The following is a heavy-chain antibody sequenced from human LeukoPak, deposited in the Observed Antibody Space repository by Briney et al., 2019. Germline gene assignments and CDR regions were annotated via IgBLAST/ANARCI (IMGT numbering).Heavy chain of an antibody. CDR3: ASSIYDFWSGYFGNDYYYYGMDV. D-gene: IGHD3-3*01. CDR1: GYTFTGYY. V-gene: IGHV1-2*02. J-gene: IGHJ6*02. Sequence: GASVKASCKASGYTFTGYYMHWVRQAPGPPLEWMDWINPNIGGTNYAQKFQGRVTMTRDTSISTAYLELSRLRSDDTAVYYCASSIYDFWSGYFGNDYYYYGMDVWGQGTTVTVSS. CDR2: INPNIGGT.